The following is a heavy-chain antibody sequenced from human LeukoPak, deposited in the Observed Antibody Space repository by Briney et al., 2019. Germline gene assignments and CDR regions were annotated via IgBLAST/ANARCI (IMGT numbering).Heavy chain of an antibody. D-gene: IGHD4-23*01. V-gene: IGHV5-51*01. J-gene: IGHJ1*01. CDR1: GYRFTSYW. CDR2: IYPGDSDT. CDR3: ATIYGGNSEYFQH. Sequence: GESLNISCKGSGYRFTSYWIGWARQMPGKGLEWMEIIYPGDSDTRYSPSFQGQVTISADKSISTPYLQWTSLKASDTAMYYCATIYGGNSEYFQHWGQGTLVTVSS.